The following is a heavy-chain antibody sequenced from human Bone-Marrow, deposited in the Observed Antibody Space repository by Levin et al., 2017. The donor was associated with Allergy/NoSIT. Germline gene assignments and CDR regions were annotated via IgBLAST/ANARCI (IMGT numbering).Heavy chain of an antibody. CDR1: GYTFTRYD. CDR3: AINDYNNMGYFNS. CDR2: INAKTGNP. V-gene: IGHV7-4-1*02. J-gene: IGHJ4*02. D-gene: IGHD4-11*01. Sequence: RASVKVSCKASGYTFTRYDMNWVRQAPGQGLEWMGWINAKTGNPTYAQGFTGRFVFSLDTSVSTAYLQISSLKAEDTAVYYCAINDYNNMGYFNSWGQGTLVTVSS.